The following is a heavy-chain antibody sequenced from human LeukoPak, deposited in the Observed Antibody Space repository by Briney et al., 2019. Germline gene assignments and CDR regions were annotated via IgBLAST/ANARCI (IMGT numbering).Heavy chain of an antibody. Sequence: ASVKVSCKASGYSFTGYYMHWVRQAPGQGLEWMGRINPNSGGTNYAQKFQGRVTMTRDTSISTAYMELSRLRSDDTAVYYCARELGEYSYGPLTYWGQGTLVTVSS. CDR3: ARELGEYSYGPLTY. CDR1: GYSFTGYY. J-gene: IGHJ4*02. V-gene: IGHV1-2*06. CDR2: INPNSGGT. D-gene: IGHD5-18*01.